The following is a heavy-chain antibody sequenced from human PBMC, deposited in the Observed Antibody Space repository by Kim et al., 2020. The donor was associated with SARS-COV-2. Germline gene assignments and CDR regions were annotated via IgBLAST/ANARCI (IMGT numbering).Heavy chain of an antibody. D-gene: IGHD2-15*01. Sequence: VKSRFTISRDNTRNTLYLQMNSLRAEDTAVYYCAKVVGYCSGGSCYLDYWGQGTLVTVSS. J-gene: IGHJ4*02. CDR3: AKVVGYCSGGSCYLDY. V-gene: IGHV3-23*03.